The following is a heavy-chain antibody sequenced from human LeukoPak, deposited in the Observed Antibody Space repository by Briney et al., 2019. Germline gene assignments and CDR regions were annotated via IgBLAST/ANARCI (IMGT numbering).Heavy chain of an antibody. CDR1: GFTFSNYG. V-gene: IGHV3-33*01. CDR2: IGSDGINK. J-gene: IGHJ4*02. Sequence: GGSLRLSCAASGFTFSNYGIHWGRQAPGKGLEWVAVIGSDGINKFYADSVKGRFTCSRDNYENTLYLQMNSLRAEDTAVYYCARGGARYFDHWGQGILVTVSS. D-gene: IGHD1-26*01. CDR3: ARGGARYFDH.